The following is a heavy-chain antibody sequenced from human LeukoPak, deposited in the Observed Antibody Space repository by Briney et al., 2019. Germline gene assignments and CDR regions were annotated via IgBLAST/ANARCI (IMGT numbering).Heavy chain of an antibody. CDR2: IWYDGSNK. V-gene: IGHV3-33*01. CDR1: GFTFSSYG. J-gene: IGHJ5*02. CDR3: ARGAQGRRSWYHGPKFDP. Sequence: GRSLRLSCAASGFTFSSYGMHWVRQAPGKGLEWVAVIWYDGSNKYYADSVKGRFTISRDNSKNTLYLQMNSLRAEDTAVYYRARGAQGRRSWYHGPKFDPWGQGTLVTVSS. D-gene: IGHD6-13*01.